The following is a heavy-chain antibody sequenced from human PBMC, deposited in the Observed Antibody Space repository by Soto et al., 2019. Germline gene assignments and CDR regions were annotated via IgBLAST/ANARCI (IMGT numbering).Heavy chain of an antibody. D-gene: IGHD4-17*01. CDR1: GYSFTSYW. CDR3: ARQRYGHHSWFDS. CDR2: IYPGDSDT. J-gene: IGHJ5*01. Sequence: PGESLKLSCKGSGYSFTSYWIGWVRQMPGKGLEWMGIIYPGDSDTRYSPSFQGQVTISADKSISTAYLQWSSLKASDTDMCSCARQRYGHHSWFDSWGQGPRVTV. V-gene: IGHV5-51*01.